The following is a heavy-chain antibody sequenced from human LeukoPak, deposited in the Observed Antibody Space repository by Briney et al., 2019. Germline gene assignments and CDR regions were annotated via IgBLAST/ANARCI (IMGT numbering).Heavy chain of an antibody. D-gene: IGHD3-10*01. CDR1: GYTFTSYG. J-gene: IGHJ5*02. CDR2: INAYNCNT. V-gene: IGHV1-18*01. CDR3: ARDSFGWFDP. Sequence: ASVNVSRKASGYTFTSYGIKWVRQAPGQGREGMGWINAYNCNTNYAQKLQDRVTMTTDTATNTAYMALRTLRSDATAAYYCARDSFGWFDPWGQGKLVTVSS.